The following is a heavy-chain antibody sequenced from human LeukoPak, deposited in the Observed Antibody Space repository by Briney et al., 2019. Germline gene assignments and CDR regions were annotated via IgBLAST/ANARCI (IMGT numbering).Heavy chain of an antibody. Sequence: ASVKVSCKASGYTFTNYGFSWVRQVPGQGHEWMRWISAYDGNTKYAQKFQGRVTVTTDTSTSTAYMELRSLRSDDTAVYYCARQIRWNEYYFDYWGQGTLVTVSS. D-gene: IGHD1-1*01. CDR1: GYTFTNYG. CDR2: ISAYDGNT. CDR3: ARQIRWNEYYFDY. J-gene: IGHJ4*02. V-gene: IGHV1-18*01.